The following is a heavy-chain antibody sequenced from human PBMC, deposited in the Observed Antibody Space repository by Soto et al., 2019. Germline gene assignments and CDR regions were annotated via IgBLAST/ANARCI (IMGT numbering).Heavy chain of an antibody. D-gene: IGHD6-13*01. CDR2: ISGSGGST. CDR1: GFTFSSYA. CDR3: AKNDGSSWYVDY. Sequence: EVQLLESGGGLVQPGGSLRLSCAASGFTFSSYAMSWVRQAPGKGLEWVSGISGSGGSTYYADSVKGRLIISRDNSKTTLYLHMNSLRVEDTAVYYCAKNDGSSWYVDYWGQGTLVTVSS. J-gene: IGHJ4*02. V-gene: IGHV3-23*01.